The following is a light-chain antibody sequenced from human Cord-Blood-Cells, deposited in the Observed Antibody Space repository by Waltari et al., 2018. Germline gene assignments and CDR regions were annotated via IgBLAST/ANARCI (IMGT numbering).Light chain of an antibody. CDR3: SSYTSSSTRV. CDR2: DVS. V-gene: IGLV2-14*01. J-gene: IGLJ2*01. CDR1: SSDVGGYNY. Sequence: QSALTQPASVSGSPGQSITLSCTGTSSDVGGYNYVSWYQQHPGKAPKPMLYDVSNRPSGVSNRFSGSKSGNTASLTISGLQAEDEADYYCSSYTSSSTRVFGGGTKLTVL.